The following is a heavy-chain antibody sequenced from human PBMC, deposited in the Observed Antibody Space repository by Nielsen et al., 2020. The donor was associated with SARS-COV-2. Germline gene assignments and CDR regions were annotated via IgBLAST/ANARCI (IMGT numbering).Heavy chain of an antibody. CDR3: AIASDEARNPNWFEP. CDR2: IYYSGST. J-gene: IGHJ5*02. V-gene: IGHV4-31*03. Sequence: SETLSLTCTVSGGSISSGGFYWSWIRQHPGKGLEWIGYIYYSGSTYYNPSLKSRLTMSVDTSKNQFSLKLSSVTAADTAVYYCAIASDEARNPNWFEPWGQGTQVTVSS. CDR1: GGSISSGGFY.